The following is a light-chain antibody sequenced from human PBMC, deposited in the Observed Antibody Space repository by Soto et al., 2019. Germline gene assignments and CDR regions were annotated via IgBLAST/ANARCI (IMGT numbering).Light chain of an antibody. Sequence: QSALTQPASVSGSPGESITVSCFGSISDIGSHNYVSWYRQYPGEAPRLFIYNTATRPPWVPNRFSGSKSGTSASLAITGLQAEDEAHYYCQSYDSGLSASVFGGGTKLTVL. CDR3: QSYDSGLSASV. V-gene: IGLV2-14*03. CDR2: NTA. CDR1: ISDIGSHNY. J-gene: IGLJ2*01.